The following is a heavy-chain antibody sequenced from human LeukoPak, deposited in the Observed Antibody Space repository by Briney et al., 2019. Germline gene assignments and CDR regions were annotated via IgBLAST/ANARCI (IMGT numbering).Heavy chain of an antibody. Sequence: SETLSLTCAVYGGSFSGYYWSWIRQPPGKGLEWIGEINHSGSTNYNPSLKSRVTISVGTSKNQFSLKLSSVTAADTAVYYCARGRGEENCSSTSCYLFDYWGQGTLVTVSS. CDR2: INHSGST. V-gene: IGHV4-34*01. CDR3: ARGRGEENCSSTSCYLFDY. J-gene: IGHJ4*02. D-gene: IGHD2-2*01. CDR1: GGSFSGYY.